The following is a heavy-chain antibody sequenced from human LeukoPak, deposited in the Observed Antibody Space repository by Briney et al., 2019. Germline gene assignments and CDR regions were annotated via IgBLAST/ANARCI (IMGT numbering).Heavy chain of an antibody. CDR2: IIPIFGTA. J-gene: IGHJ4*02. Sequence: ASVKVSCKASGGTFSSYAISWVRQAPGQGLEWMGGIIPIFGTANYAQEFQGRVTITTDESTSTAYMELSSLRSEDTAVYYCARGRYNWNPDYFDYWGQGTLVTVSS. D-gene: IGHD1-20*01. CDR1: GGTFSSYA. CDR3: ARGRYNWNPDYFDY. V-gene: IGHV1-69*05.